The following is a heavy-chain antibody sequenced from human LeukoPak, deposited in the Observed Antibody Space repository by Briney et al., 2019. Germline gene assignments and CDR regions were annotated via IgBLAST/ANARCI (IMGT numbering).Heavy chain of an antibody. D-gene: IGHD1-7*01. J-gene: IGHJ5*02. Sequence: PSETLPLTCTVSGDSISTYYWSWIRQPPGKGLEWIAYINYRGSTTYNPSLRSRVTISVDTSKNQFSLKLSSVTAADTAVYYCAREELRRGNWFDPWGQGTLVTVSS. CDR1: GDSISTYY. CDR2: INYRGST. CDR3: AREELRRGNWFDP. V-gene: IGHV4-59*01.